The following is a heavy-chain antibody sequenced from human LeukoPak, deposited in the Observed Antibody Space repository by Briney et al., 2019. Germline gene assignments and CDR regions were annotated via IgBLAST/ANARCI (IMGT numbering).Heavy chain of an antibody. CDR1: GGSISSYY. V-gene: IGHV4-59*08. D-gene: IGHD3-10*01. Sequence: TSETLSLTCTVSGGSISSYYWSWIRQPPGKGLEWIGYIYYSGSTNYNPSLKSRVTISVDTSKNQFSLKLSSVTAADTAVYYCARHKYYYGSGNSGAFDIWGQGTMVTVSS. CDR2: IYYSGST. CDR3: ARHKYYYGSGNSGAFDI. J-gene: IGHJ3*02.